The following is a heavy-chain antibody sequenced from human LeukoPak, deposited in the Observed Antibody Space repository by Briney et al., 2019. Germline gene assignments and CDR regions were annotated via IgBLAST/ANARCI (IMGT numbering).Heavy chain of an antibody. CDR1: GFTFSSYA. CDR3: AKTHTAMVPQTYYFDY. D-gene: IGHD5-18*01. CDR2: ISGSGGST. Sequence: GGSLRLSCAASGFTFSSYAMSWVRQAPGKGPEWVSAISGSGGSTYYADSVKGRFTISRDNSKNTLYLQMNSLRAEDTAVYYCAKTHTAMVPQTYYFDYWGQGTLVTVSS. J-gene: IGHJ4*02. V-gene: IGHV3-23*01.